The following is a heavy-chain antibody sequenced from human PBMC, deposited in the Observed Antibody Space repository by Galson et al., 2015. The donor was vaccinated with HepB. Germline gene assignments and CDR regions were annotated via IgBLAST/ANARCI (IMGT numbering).Heavy chain of an antibody. CDR1: KYTFSDYN. V-gene: IGHV1-2*02. Sequence: SVKVSCKASKYTFSDYNIHWVRQAPGQGLQWMGWINPHNGDTNYAENFQGRVAMSRDTSISTVYMELRGLRSDDTAMYFCARLDFWGQGTLVTVSS. J-gene: IGHJ4*02. CDR3: ARLDF. CDR2: INPHNGDT.